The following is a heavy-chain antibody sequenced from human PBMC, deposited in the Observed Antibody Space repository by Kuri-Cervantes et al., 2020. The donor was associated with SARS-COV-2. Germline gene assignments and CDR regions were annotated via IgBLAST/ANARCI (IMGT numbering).Heavy chain of an antibody. V-gene: IGHV3-48*03. CDR3: ARIGELGIPDY. Sequence: GESLKPSCAASGFTFSSYEMNWVRQAPGKGLEWVSYISSSGSTIYYADSVKGRFTISRDNAKNSLYLQMNSLRAEDTAVYHCARIGELGIPDYWGQGTGVTVSS. CDR2: ISSSGSTI. J-gene: IGHJ4*02. D-gene: IGHD7-27*01. CDR1: GFTFSSYE.